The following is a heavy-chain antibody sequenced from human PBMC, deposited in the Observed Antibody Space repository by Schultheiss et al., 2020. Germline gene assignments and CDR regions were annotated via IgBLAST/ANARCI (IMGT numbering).Heavy chain of an antibody. CDR1: GGSISSSNW. Sequence: SETLSLTCTVSGGSISSSNWWSWIRQPPGKGLEWIGEINHSGSTNYNPSLKSRVTISVDTSKNQFSLKLSSVTAADTAVYYCARRPLGGYYDFWSGYRRSYYFDYWGQGTLVTVSS. CDR2: INHSGST. V-gene: IGHV4-4*02. D-gene: IGHD3-3*01. J-gene: IGHJ4*02. CDR3: ARRPLGGYYDFWSGYRRSYYFDY.